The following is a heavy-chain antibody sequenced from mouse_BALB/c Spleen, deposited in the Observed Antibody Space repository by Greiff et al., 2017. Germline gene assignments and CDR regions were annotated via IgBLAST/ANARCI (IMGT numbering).Heavy chain of an antibody. J-gene: IGHJ4*01. V-gene: IGHV2-6-7*01. CDR2: IWGDGST. CDR1: GFSLTGYG. D-gene: IGHD2-3*01. CDR3: AREGYYKRKNAMDY. Sequence: VQGVESGPGLVAPSQSLSITCTVSGFSLTGYGVNWVRQPPGKGLEWLGMIWGDGSTDYNSALKSRLSISKDNSKSQVFLKMNSLQTDDTARYYCAREGYYKRKNAMDYWGQGTSVTVSS.